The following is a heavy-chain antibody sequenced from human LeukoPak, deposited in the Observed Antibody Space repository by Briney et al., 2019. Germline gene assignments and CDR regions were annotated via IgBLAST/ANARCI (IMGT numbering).Heavy chain of an antibody. D-gene: IGHD6-13*01. CDR1: GFTFNDYW. J-gene: IGHJ2*01. Sequence: GGSLRLSCAASGFTFNDYWMAWVRQAPGKGLEWVANINQDKSERYYVDSVRGRFIISRDNGRNSLYLQMNSLRAGDTAVYYCARAAYSSTWYSRYFDLWGRGTLVTVSS. CDR3: ARAAYSSTWYSRYFDL. V-gene: IGHV3-7*01. CDR2: INQDKSER.